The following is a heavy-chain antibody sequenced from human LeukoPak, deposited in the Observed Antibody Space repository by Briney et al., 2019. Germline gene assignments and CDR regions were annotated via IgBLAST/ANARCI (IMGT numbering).Heavy chain of an antibody. CDR3: ARTSGSYFDY. J-gene: IGHJ4*02. D-gene: IGHD3-3*01. CDR1: GGSFSGYY. CDR2: IYYSGST. V-gene: IGHV4-59*08. Sequence: SETLSLTCAVYGGSFSGYYWSWIRQPPGKGRGWNGYIYYSGSTDYNPPLKSRVTISVDTSKTQVSLKLSSLTAAATPAYYFARTSGSYFDYWGQGTLVTVSS.